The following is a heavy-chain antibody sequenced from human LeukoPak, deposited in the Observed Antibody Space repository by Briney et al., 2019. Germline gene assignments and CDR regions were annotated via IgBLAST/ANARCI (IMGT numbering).Heavy chain of an antibody. V-gene: IGHV4-30-2*01. Sequence: PSETLSLTCTVSGGSISSGGYYWSWIRQPPGKGLEWIGYIYHSGSTYYNPSLKSRVTISVDRSKNQFSLKLSSVTAADTAVYYCARGRRYFDYWGQGTLVTVSS. CDR3: ARGRRYFDY. J-gene: IGHJ4*02. CDR1: GGSISSGGYY. CDR2: IYHSGST.